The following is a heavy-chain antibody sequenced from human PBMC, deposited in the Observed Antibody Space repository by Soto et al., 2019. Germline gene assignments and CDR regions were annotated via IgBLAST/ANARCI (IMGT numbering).Heavy chain of an antibody. CDR1: GDSGSSNSAA. D-gene: IGHD6-19*01. CDR2: TYYRSKWYN. J-gene: IGHJ6*03. CDR3: AREYSSGWSYYYYYYMDV. V-gene: IGHV6-1*01. Sequence: SQTLSLTCAISGDSGSSNSAAWNWIRQSPSRGLEWLGRTYYRSKWYNDYAVSVKSRITINPDTSKNQFSLQLNSVTPEDTAVYYCAREYSSGWSYYYYYYMDVWGKGTTVTVS.